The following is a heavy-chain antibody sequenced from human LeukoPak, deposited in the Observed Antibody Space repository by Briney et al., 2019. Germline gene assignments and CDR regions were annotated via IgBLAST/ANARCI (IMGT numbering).Heavy chain of an antibody. J-gene: IGHJ4*02. Sequence: SETLSLTCTVSGGSISSSPYYWAWIRHPPGRGLEWIGSIYYRGNTYHNPSLKSRVTISVDTSKNQFSLSVISVTAADTAVYFCARPTTGPATQGYDSWGQGILVTVAS. V-gene: IGHV4-39*01. CDR1: GGSISSSPYY. CDR2: IYYRGNT. D-gene: IGHD1-1*01. CDR3: ARPTTGPATQGYDS.